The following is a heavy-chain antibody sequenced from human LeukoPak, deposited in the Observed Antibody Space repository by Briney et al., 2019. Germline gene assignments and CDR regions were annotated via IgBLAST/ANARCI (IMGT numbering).Heavy chain of an antibody. CDR1: GYSISSGYY. V-gene: IGHV4-38-2*02. J-gene: IGHJ3*02. D-gene: IGHD1-1*01. CDR2: IYHSGST. Sequence: SETLSLTCTVSGYSISSGYYWGWIRQPPGKGLEWIGSIYHSGSTYYNPSLKSRVTISIDTSKNQFSLKLSSVTAADTAVYYCARVNDDIGTFDIWGHGTMVTVSS. CDR3: ARVNDDIGTFDI.